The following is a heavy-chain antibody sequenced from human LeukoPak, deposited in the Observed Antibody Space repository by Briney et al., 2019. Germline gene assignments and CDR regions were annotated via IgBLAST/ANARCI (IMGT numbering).Heavy chain of an antibody. D-gene: IGHD2-2*01. J-gene: IGHJ1*01. V-gene: IGHV4-59*08. Sequence: PSETLSLTCTVSGDSISSYYWSWIRQPPGKGLEWIGYIYYSGSTNYNPSLKSRVTISVDTSKNQFSLKLSSVTAADTAVYYCAGYCSSTSCYGRYFQHWGQGTLVTVSS. CDR3: AGYCSSTSCYGRYFQH. CDR1: GDSISSYY. CDR2: IYYSGST.